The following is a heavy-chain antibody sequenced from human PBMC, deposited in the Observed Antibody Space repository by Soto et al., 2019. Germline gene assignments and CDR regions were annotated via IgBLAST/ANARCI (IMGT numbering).Heavy chain of an antibody. CDR3: ARGLGYYYDSSGYYGPFDY. CDR1: GGSITSGGYY. D-gene: IGHD3-22*01. J-gene: IGHJ4*02. Sequence: PSETLSLTCSVSGGSITSGGYYWNWIRQHPGKGLEWIGDIHHSGSTNYNPSLKSRVTISVDTSKNQFSLRLSSVTAADTAVYYCARGLGYYYDSSGYYGPFDYWGQGTLVTVSS. V-gene: IGHV4-61*08. CDR2: IHHSGST.